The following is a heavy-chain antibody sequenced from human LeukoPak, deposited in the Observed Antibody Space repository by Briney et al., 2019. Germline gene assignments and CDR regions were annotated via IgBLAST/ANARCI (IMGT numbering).Heavy chain of an antibody. V-gene: IGHV3-30-3*01. CDR1: GFTFSNYA. J-gene: IGHJ6*03. CDR2: ISYDGSNE. Sequence: GGSLRLSCAASGFTFSNYAIHWVRQAPGKGLEWVALISYDGSNEYFADSVKGRFTISRDNSKNTLYLQMNSLRAEDTAVYFCVRGDIGSCTATRCEYMDVWGKGTAVTVSS. CDR3: VRGDIGSCTATRCEYMDV. D-gene: IGHD2-8*01.